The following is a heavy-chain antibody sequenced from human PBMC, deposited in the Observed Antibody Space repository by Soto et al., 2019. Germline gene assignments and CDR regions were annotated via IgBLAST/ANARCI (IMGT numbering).Heavy chain of an antibody. CDR2: ISGSGIST. Sequence: GGSLRLSCAASGFTFSSYAMSWVRQAPGKGLEWVSSISGSGISTYYADSVKGRFTVSRDNSRNTLFLQMNSLRAEDTAVYYCARGVQWLPIPDYWGQGTLVTVSS. D-gene: IGHD3-22*01. V-gene: IGHV3-23*01. J-gene: IGHJ4*02. CDR3: ARGVQWLPIPDY. CDR1: GFTFSSYA.